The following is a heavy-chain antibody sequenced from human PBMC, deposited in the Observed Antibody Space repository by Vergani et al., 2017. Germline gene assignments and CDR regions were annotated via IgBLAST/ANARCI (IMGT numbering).Heavy chain of an antibody. CDR2: TYSRSKWYN. J-gene: IGHJ2*01. D-gene: IGHD3-10*01. V-gene: IGHV6-1*01. Sequence: QVQLQQSGPGLVKPSQTLSLTCAISGDSVSSNSAAWNWIRPSPSRGLEWLGRTYSRSKWYNDYAVSVTSRITINPDTSKDQFSRQLNSVTPEDTAVYYCARDLRLWFGERTSDYWYFELWGRGTLVTVSA. CDR3: ARDLRLWFGERTSDYWYFEL. CDR1: GDSVSSNSAA.